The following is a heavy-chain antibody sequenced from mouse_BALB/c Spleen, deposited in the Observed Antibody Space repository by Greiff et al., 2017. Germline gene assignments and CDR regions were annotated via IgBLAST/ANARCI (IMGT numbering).Heavy chain of an antibody. J-gene: IGHJ4*01. CDR3: ARELGLRYYYAMDY. CDR2: ISSGGSYT. V-gene: IGHV5-6*01. Sequence: EVQVVESGGDLVKPGGSLKLSCAASGFTFSSYGMSWVRQTPDKRLEWVATISSGGSYTYYPDSVKGRFTISRDNAKNTLYLQMSSLKSEDTAMYYCARELGLRYYYAMDYWGQGTSVTVSS. CDR1: GFTFSSYG. D-gene: IGHD3-1*01.